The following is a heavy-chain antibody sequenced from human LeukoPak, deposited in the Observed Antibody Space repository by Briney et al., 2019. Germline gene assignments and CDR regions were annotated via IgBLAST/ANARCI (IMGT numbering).Heavy chain of an antibody. CDR2: IYYSGST. D-gene: IGHD4-23*01. CDR1: GGSISSGGYY. CDR3: ARSYGGNSHYFDY. Sequence: PSQTLSLTCTVSGGSISSGGYYWSWIRQHPGKGQEWIGYIYYSGSTYYNPSLKSRVTISVDRSKNQFSLKLSSVTAADTAVYYCARSYGGNSHYFDYWGQGTLVTVSS. J-gene: IGHJ4*02. V-gene: IGHV4-31*03.